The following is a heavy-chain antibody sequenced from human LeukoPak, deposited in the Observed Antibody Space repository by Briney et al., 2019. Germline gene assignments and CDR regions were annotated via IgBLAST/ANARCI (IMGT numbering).Heavy chain of an antibody. CDR1: GGSISKYY. V-gene: IGHV4-59*01. D-gene: IGHD3/OR15-3a*01. CDR3: ARGGDFWTGYYTNYYYRYNMDV. CDR2: IYYSGYT. Sequence: SETLSLTCTVSGGSISKYYWSWIRQPPGKGLEWIGYIYYSGYTNYNPSLKSRVTISVDTSKNQFSLKLTSVTAADTAVYYCARGGDFWTGYYTNYYYRYNMDVWGKGTTVIVSS. J-gene: IGHJ6*03.